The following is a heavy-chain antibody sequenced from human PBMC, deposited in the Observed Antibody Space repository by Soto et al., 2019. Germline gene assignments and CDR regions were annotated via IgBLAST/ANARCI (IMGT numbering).Heavy chain of an antibody. V-gene: IGHV1-8*01. D-gene: IGHD1-7*01. CDR3: ARRLPITGTDYYGMDV. J-gene: IGHJ6*02. CDR2: MNPNSGNT. CDR1: GYTFTSYD. Sequence: VASVKVSCKASGYTFTSYDINWGRQATGQGLEWMGCMNPNSGNTGYAQKFQGRVTMTRNTSISTAYRELSSLRSEDTAVYYCARRLPITGTDYYGMDVWGRGTTVTVSS.